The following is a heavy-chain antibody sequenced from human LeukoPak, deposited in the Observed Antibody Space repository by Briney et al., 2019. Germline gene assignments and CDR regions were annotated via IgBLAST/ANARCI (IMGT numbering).Heavy chain of an antibody. Sequence: GESLKISCKGSGYSFTDYWIAWVRQMPGKGLEWVWIIYPGDSDARYSPSFQGQVTISADKPISTVYLQWSSLKASDTAIYYCARPQEMATITSLNYWGQGTLVTVSS. J-gene: IGHJ4*02. CDR1: GYSFTDYW. V-gene: IGHV5-51*01. CDR2: IYPGDSDA. CDR3: ARPQEMATITSLNY. D-gene: IGHD5-24*01.